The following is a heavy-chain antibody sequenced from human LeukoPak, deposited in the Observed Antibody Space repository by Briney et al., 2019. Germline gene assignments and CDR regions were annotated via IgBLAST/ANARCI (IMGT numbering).Heavy chain of an antibody. V-gene: IGHV1-8*03. CDR2: INPNSGNA. CDR1: GYTFTSYG. D-gene: IGHD3-3*01. CDR3: ARGGVYYDFWSGWTTDYYFYYMDV. J-gene: IGHJ6*03. Sequence: GASVKVSCKASGYTFTSYGINWARQAPGQGLEWMGWINPNSGNAGSAQKFQGRVTITRNISISTAYMELNSLTSEDTAVYYCARGGVYYDFWSGWTTDYYFYYMDVWGKGTTVTVSS.